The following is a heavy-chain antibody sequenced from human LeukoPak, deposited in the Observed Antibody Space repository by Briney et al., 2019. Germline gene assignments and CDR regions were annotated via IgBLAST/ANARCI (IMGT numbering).Heavy chain of an antibody. Sequence: SETLSLTCTVSGGSLSGYYWSWIRQPPGKGLEWIGYIYHNGNTDYNRSLKTRITISVYTSKNQVSLKLNSVTAADTAVYYCARAPYSGSYFWFDPWGQGTLVTVSS. CDR2: IYHNGNT. V-gene: IGHV4-59*01. CDR3: ARAPYSGSYFWFDP. J-gene: IGHJ5*02. D-gene: IGHD1-26*01. CDR1: GGSLSGYY.